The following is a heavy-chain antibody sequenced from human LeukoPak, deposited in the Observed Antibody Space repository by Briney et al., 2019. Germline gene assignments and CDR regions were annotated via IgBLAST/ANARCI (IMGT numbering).Heavy chain of an antibody. J-gene: IGHJ4*02. CDR1: GGSISSYY. V-gene: IGHV4-59*08. Sequence: SETLSLTCTVSGGSISSYYWSWIRQPPEKGLEWIGYIYYTGNTNYNPSLNSRVTISLDTSKNQFSLKLSSVTAADTAVYYCARLKYSSGWYPFDYWGQGILVTVSS. CDR2: IYYTGNT. CDR3: ARLKYSSGWYPFDY. D-gene: IGHD6-19*01.